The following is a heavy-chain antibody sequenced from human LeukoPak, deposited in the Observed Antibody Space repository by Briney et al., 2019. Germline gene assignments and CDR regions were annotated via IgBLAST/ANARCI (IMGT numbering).Heavy chain of an antibody. Sequence: SETLSLTCAVYGGSFSGYYWSWIRQPPRKGREWIGRVYTIGSTNYNPSLKRRVTISVDTSKNQFSLKRSSVTAADTAVYYCARVYGDYEWRMDVWGKGTTVTISS. V-gene: IGHV4-59*10. CDR2: VYTIGST. CDR1: GGSFSGYY. D-gene: IGHD4-17*01. CDR3: ARVYGDYEWRMDV. J-gene: IGHJ6*03.